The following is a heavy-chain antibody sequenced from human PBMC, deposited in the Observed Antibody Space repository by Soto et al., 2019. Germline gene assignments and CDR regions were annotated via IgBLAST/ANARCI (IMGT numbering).Heavy chain of an antibody. Sequence: GGSLRLSCAASGFTFSSYGMHWVRQAPGKGLEWVAVISYDGSNKYYADSVKGRFTISRDNSKNTLYLQMSSLRAEDTAVYYCVKDGSSGWPYFYDMDVWGQGTTVTVSS. CDR3: VKDGSSGWPYFYDMDV. CDR2: ISYDGSNK. V-gene: IGHV3-30*18. J-gene: IGHJ6*02. D-gene: IGHD6-19*01. CDR1: GFTFSSYG.